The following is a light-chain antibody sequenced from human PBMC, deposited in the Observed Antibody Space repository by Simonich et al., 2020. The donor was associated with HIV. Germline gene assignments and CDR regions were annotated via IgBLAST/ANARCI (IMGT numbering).Light chain of an antibody. CDR2: QDS. J-gene: IGLJ3*02. Sequence: SYELTQPPSVSVSPGQTASITCSGDQLADTYACWYLQKPGQSPVLVIYQDSQRPSGIPERFSGANSGNTATLTISGTQAMDEADYYCQAWDSSTAQVFGGGTKLTVL. CDR3: QAWDSSTAQV. V-gene: IGLV3-1*01. CDR1: QLADTY.